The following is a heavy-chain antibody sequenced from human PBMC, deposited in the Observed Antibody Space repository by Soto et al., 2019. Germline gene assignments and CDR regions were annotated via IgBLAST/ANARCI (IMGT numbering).Heavy chain of an antibody. D-gene: IGHD3-10*01. CDR2: FYSSGSP. CDR1: GGSLSGYY. J-gene: IGHJ5*02. CDR3: ARDTGWFDP. Sequence: SETLSLTCTVSGGSLSGYYWSWIRQPPGKGLEWIGDFYSSGSPHHNPSLKNRVSISEDRSKNSLYLQMNSLRAEDTALYYCARDTGWFDPWGQGTLVTSPQ. V-gene: IGHV4-59*12.